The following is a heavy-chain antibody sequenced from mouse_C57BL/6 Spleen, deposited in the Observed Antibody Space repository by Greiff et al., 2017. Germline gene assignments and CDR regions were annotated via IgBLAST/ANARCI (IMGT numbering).Heavy chain of an antibody. J-gene: IGHJ2*01. CDR3: ARVTTVAYYFDY. CDR2: IDPSDSYT. Sequence: QVKLQQPGAELVMPGASVKLSCKASGYTFTSYWMHWVKQRPGQGLEWIGEIDPSDSYTNYNQKFKGKSTLTVDKSASTAYMQLNSLTSGDSAVYYCARVTTVAYYFDYWGKGTTLTVSS. V-gene: IGHV1-69*01. CDR1: GYTFTSYW. D-gene: IGHD1-1*01.